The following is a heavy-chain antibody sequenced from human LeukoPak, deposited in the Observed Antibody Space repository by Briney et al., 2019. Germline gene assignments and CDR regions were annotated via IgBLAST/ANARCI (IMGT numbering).Heavy chain of an antibody. D-gene: IGHD6-19*01. CDR2: IYYSGST. Sequence: SETLSLTCTVSGDSISSYYWSWIRQPPGKGLEWIGSIYYSGSTYYNPSLKSRVTISVDTSKNQFSLKLSSVTAADTAVYYCARRRSSGWYGGYNWFDPWGQGTLVTVSS. CDR1: GDSISSYY. V-gene: IGHV4-39*01. CDR3: ARRRSSGWYGGYNWFDP. J-gene: IGHJ5*02.